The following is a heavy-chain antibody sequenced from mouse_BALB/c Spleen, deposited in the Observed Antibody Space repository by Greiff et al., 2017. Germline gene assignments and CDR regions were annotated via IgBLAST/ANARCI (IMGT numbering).Heavy chain of an antibody. CDR2: IWGDGST. D-gene: IGHD2-1*01. J-gene: IGHJ2*01. V-gene: IGHV2-6-7*01. CDR3: ARVHYGNYGYFDY. CDR1: GFSLTGYG. Sequence: QVQLQESGPGLVAPSQSLSITCTVSGFSLTGYGVNWVRQPPGKGLEWLGMIWGDGSTDYNSALKSRLSISKDNSKSQVFLKMNSLQTDDTARYYCARVHYGNYGYFDYWGQGTTLTVSS.